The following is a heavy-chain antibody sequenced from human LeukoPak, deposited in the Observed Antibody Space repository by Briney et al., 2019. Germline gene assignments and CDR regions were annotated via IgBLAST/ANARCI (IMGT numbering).Heavy chain of an antibody. Sequence: GGSLRLSCAASGFTFSSYEMNWVRQAPGKGLEWVSYISSSSSTIYYADSVKGRFTISRDNAKNSLYLQMNSLRAEDTAVYYCAANGDYSYWGQGTLVTVSS. CDR3: AANGDYSY. J-gene: IGHJ4*02. CDR2: ISSSSSTI. CDR1: GFTFSSYE. V-gene: IGHV3-48*03. D-gene: IGHD4-17*01.